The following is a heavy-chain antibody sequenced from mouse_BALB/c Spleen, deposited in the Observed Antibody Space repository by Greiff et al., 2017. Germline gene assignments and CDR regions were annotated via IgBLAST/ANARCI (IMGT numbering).Heavy chain of an antibody. J-gene: IGHJ3*01. CDR3: ASFGYD. V-gene: IGHV5-17*02. CDR1: GFTFSSFG. CDR2: ISSGSSTI. D-gene: IGHD2-2*01. Sequence: EVKVVESGGGLVQPGGSRKLSCAASGFTFSSFGMHWVRQAPEKGLEWVAYISSGSSTIYYADTVKGRFTISRDNPKSTLFLQITSLRSEDTTKYYCASFGYDWGQGTLVTVSA.